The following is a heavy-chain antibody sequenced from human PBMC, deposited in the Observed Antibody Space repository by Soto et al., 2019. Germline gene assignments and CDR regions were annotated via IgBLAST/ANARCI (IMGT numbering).Heavy chain of an antibody. CDR3: AREVGGTGAFDY. Sequence: QVQLEQSGPRLVKPSQTLSLTCNISGGSITSVNHYWSWIRQSPGEGLEWIGYIFDSGTTHYNPSLEGRVTISGDTSQSQFSLTIHSVTVARTAVYYCAREVGGTGAFDYWGQGTLVTVSS. CDR2: IFDSGTT. D-gene: IGHD1-26*01. J-gene: IGHJ4*02. V-gene: IGHV4-31*02. CDR1: GGSITSVNHY.